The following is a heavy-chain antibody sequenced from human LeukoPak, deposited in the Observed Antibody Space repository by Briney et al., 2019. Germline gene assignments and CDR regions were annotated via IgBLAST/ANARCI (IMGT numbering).Heavy chain of an antibody. CDR2: INTNTGNP. CDR3: ARVVSSLSIAAPY. Sequence: ASVTVSCKASGYTFTTYAMSGVRQAPGQGLEWMGWINTNTGNPTYAQGFTGRFVFSLDTSVSTAYLQITSLKAEDTAVYYCARVVSSLSIAAPYWGQGTLVTISS. CDR1: GYTFTTYA. D-gene: IGHD6-6*01. J-gene: IGHJ4*02. V-gene: IGHV7-4-1*02.